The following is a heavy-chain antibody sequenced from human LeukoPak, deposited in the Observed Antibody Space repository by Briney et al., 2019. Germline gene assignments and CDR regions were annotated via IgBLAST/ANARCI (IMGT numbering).Heavy chain of an antibody. CDR3: AKRRIVGATVDAFDI. Sequence: GGSLRLSCAASGFTFSSYSMNWVRQAPGKGLEWVSSISSSSSYIYYADSVKGRFTISRDNAKNSLYLQMNSLRAEDTAVYYCAKRRIVGATVDAFDIWGQGTMVTVSS. D-gene: IGHD1-26*01. V-gene: IGHV3-21*04. CDR1: GFTFSSYS. CDR2: ISSSSSYI. J-gene: IGHJ3*02.